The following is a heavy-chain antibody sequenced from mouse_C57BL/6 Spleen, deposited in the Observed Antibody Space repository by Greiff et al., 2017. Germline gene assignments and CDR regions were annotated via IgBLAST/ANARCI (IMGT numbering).Heavy chain of an antibody. CDR3: AEGETAQATFAY. V-gene: IGHV3-6*01. D-gene: IGHD3-2*02. J-gene: IGHJ3*01. CDR1: GYSITSGYY. Sequence: VQLKESGPGLVKPSQSLSLTCSVTGYSITSGYYWNWIRQFPGNKLEWMGYISYDGSNNYNPSLKNRISITRDTSKNQFFLKLNSVTTEDTATYYCAEGETAQATFAYWGQGTLVTVSA. CDR2: ISYDGSN.